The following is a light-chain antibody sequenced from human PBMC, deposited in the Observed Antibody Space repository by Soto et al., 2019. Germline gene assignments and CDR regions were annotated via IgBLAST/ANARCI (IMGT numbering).Light chain of an antibody. CDR1: SSNIGSNT. Sequence: QSVLTQPPSASGTPGQRVTISCSGSSSNIGSNTVNWYQQLPGTAPKLLIYSHNQRPSGVPDRFSGSKSGTSASLAISGLQSEDEADYYCAAWDDSLNGRVFGTGTKLPVL. CDR2: SHN. CDR3: AAWDDSLNGRV. V-gene: IGLV1-44*01. J-gene: IGLJ1*01.